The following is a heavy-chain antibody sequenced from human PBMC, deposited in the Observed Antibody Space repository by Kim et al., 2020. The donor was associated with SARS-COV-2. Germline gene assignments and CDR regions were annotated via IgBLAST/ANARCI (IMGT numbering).Heavy chain of an antibody. Sequence: SETLSLPCTVSGGSISSGGYYWSWIRQHPGKGLEWIGYIYYSGSTYYNPSLKSRVTISVDTSKNQFSLKLSSVTAADTAVYYCARDRAGVTTYFDYWGQGTLVTVSS. CDR2: IYYSGST. CDR1: GGSISSGGYY. D-gene: IGHD4-17*01. V-gene: IGHV4-31*03. J-gene: IGHJ4*02. CDR3: ARDRAGVTTYFDY.